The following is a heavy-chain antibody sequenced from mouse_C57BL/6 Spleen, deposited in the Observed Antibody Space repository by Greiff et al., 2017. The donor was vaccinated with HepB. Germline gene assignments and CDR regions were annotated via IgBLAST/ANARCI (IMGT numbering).Heavy chain of an antibody. CDR2: INPNYGTT. CDR1: GYSFTDYN. CDR3: ARSGYYGNYYAMDY. D-gene: IGHD2-1*01. V-gene: IGHV1-39*01. J-gene: IGHJ4*01. Sequence: EVQLQESGPELVKPGASVKISCKASGYSFTDYNMNWVKQSNGKSLEWIGVINPNYGTTSYNQKFKGKATLTVDQSSSTAYMQLNSLTSEDSAVYYCARSGYYGNYYAMDYWGQGTSVTVSS.